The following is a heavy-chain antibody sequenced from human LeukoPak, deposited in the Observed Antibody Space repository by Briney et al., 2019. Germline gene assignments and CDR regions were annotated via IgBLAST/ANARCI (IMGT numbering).Heavy chain of an antibody. CDR3: ARDLRYFDWYYYYYYGMDV. V-gene: IGHV3-33*08. CDR2: IWYDGSNK. CDR1: GFTFSSYG. J-gene: IGHJ6*04. Sequence: PGGSLRLSCAASGFTFSSYGMHWVRQAPGKGLEWVAVIWYDGSNKYYADSVKGRFTISRDNSKNTLYLQMNSLRAEDTAVYYCARDLRYFDWYYYYYYGMDVWGKGTTVTVSS. D-gene: IGHD3-9*01.